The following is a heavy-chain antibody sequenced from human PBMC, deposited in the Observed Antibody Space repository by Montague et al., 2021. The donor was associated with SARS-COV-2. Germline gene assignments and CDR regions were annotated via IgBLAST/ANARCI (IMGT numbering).Heavy chain of an antibody. D-gene: IGHD3-22*01. CDR3: ARGHLSVSMIVVVFTSASYYFDY. Sequence: SETLSLTCAVYGGSFGDDHWSWIRQPPGKGLEWIGDIKHSGSTNYNPSLKSRGTISVDTSKNQFSLKLTSVTAADTAVYFCARGHLSVSMIVVVFTSASYYFDYWGQGAQVTVSS. J-gene: IGHJ4*02. CDR1: GGSFGDDH. CDR2: IKHSGST. V-gene: IGHV4-34*01.